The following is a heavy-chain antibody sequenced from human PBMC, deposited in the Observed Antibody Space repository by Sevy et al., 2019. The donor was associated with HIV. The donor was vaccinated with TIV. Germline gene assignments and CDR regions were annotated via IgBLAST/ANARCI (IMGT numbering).Heavy chain of an antibody. CDR2: IYYNGNT. Sequence: SETLSLTCTVSDGSITSLYWGWIRQPPGKGLEWIANIYYNGNTNYNPSLKSRVTISLDTSKNQFSLRLSSVTAADTAIYHCAGENAWGRGYSWGQGTLVTVSS. CDR3: AGENAWGRGYS. V-gene: IGHV4-59*08. D-gene: IGHD1-26*01. CDR1: DGSITSLY. J-gene: IGHJ4*02.